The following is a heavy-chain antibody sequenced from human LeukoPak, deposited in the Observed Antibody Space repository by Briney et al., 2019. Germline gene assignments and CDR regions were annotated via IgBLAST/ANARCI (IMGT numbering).Heavy chain of an antibody. D-gene: IGHD3-16*02. CDR1: RITFSSYG. J-gene: IGHJ4*02. V-gene: IGHV3-23*01. CDR3: AIQTHGSFDY. CDR2: ISGSGGST. Sequence: GGSLTLSCEASRITFSSYGFYWVRQAPGKGLEWVSAISGSGGSTYYADSVKGRFTISRDNSKNTLYLQMNSLRAEDTAVYYCAIQTHGSFDYWGQGTLVTVSS.